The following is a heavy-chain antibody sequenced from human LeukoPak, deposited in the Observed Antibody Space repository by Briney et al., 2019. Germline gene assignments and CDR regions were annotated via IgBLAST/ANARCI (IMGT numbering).Heavy chain of an antibody. CDR3: AKEAFGGIVGATGAFDI. Sequence: QPGRSLRLSCAASGFTFSSYGMHWVRQAPGKGLEWVAVISYDGSNKYYADSVKGRFTISRDNSKNTLYLQMNSLRAEDTAVYYCAKEAFGGIVGATGAFDIWGQGTMVTVSS. J-gene: IGHJ3*02. CDR2: ISYDGSNK. V-gene: IGHV3-30*18. CDR1: GFTFSSYG. D-gene: IGHD1-26*01.